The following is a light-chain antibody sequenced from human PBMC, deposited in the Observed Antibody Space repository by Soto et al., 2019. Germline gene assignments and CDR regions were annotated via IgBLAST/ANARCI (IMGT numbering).Light chain of an antibody. CDR2: DAS. V-gene: IGKV1-33*01. J-gene: IGKJ5*01. CDR1: QDISDY. Sequence: DIQMTQSPSSLSASVGDRVTITCQASQDISDYLNWYQQKPGKAPKLLIYDASNLETGVPSRFSGSGSGTNFTFTVSSLQPEDIATYYCQQYDNLITFGNGTRLEIK. CDR3: QQYDNLIT.